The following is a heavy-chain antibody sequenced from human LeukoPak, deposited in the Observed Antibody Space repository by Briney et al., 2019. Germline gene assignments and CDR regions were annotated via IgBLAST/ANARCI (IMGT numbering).Heavy chain of an antibody. CDR2: INPNSGGT. J-gene: IGHJ6*03. D-gene: IGHD5-12*01. Sequence: GASVKVSCKASGYTFTGYYMHWVRQAPGQGLEWMGWINPNSGGTNYAQKFQGRVTMTRDTSISTAYMELSSLRSEDTAVYYCAREGKGYSDTYYYYYYMDVWGKGTTVTVSS. CDR1: GYTFTGYY. V-gene: IGHV1-2*02. CDR3: AREGKGYSDTYYYYYYMDV.